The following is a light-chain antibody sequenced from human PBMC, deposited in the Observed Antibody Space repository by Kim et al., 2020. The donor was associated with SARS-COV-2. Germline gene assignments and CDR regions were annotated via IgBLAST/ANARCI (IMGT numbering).Light chain of an antibody. CDR3: SSYAGSNNV. CDR2: DVS. J-gene: IGLJ1*01. Sequence: QSALTQPRSVSGSPGQSVTISCTGTSSDVGAYNYVSWYQQHPGKAPKLMISDVSKRPSGVPDRFSGSKSGNTASLTVSGLQAEDEADYYCSSYAGSNNVFGTGTKVTVL. CDR1: SSDVGAYNY. V-gene: IGLV2-11*01.